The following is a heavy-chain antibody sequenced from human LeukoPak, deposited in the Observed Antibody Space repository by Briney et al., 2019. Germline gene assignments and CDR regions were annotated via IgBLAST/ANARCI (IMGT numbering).Heavy chain of an antibody. CDR2: IKSKTDGGTT. D-gene: IGHD6-19*01. Sequence: GGSLRLSCAASGFTFSNAWMSWVRQAPGKGLEWVGRIKSKTDGGTTDYAAPVKGRFTISRDDSKNTLYLQMNSLKTEDTAVYYCTTASGQWLVPEDYWGQGTLVTVSS. V-gene: IGHV3-15*01. CDR1: GFTFSNAW. CDR3: TTASGQWLVPEDY. J-gene: IGHJ4*02.